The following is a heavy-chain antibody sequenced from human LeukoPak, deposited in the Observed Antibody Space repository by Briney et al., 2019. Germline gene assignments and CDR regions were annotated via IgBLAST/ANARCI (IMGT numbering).Heavy chain of an antibody. Sequence: SETLSLTCAVYGGSFSGYYWSWIRQPPGKGLEWIGEINHSGSTYYNPSLKSRVTISVDTSKNQFSPKLSSVTAADTAVYYCARDGATIAAAGNDYWGQGTLVTVSS. V-gene: IGHV4-34*01. J-gene: IGHJ4*02. CDR1: GGSFSGYY. D-gene: IGHD6-13*01. CDR2: INHSGST. CDR3: ARDGATIAAAGNDY.